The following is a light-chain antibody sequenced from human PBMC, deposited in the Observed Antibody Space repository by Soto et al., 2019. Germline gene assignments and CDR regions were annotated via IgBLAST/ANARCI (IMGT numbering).Light chain of an antibody. CDR2: DVS. Sequence: QSALTQPASVSGSPGQSITISCTGTSSDVGGYNYVSWYQQHPGKAPKVMIYDVSNRPSGVSNRFSGSKSGNTASLTISGLLAEDEAEYYCRSYTSSSTFVVFGGGTQLTVL. J-gene: IGLJ2*01. CDR1: SSDVGGYNY. CDR3: RSYTSSSTFVV. V-gene: IGLV2-14*01.